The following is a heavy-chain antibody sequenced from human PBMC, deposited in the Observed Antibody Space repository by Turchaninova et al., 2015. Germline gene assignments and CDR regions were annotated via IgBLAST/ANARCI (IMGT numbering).Heavy chain of an antibody. Sequence: QVTLKESGPVLVKPTETLTLTCTVSGFSLSNVRMGVSWIRQPPGKALESLAHVFSNDEKSYSRSLKSRFTISKDTSKIQVVLTMTNMDPVDTATYYCARGTCSGGSCYSPDSFDIWCQGTMVTVSS. CDR1: GFSLSNVRMG. V-gene: IGHV2-26*01. D-gene: IGHD2-15*01. J-gene: IGHJ3*02. CDR3: ARGTCSGGSCYSPDSFDI. CDR2: VFSNDEK.